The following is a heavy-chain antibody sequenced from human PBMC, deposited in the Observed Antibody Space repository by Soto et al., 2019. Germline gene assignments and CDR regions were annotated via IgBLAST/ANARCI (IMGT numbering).Heavy chain of an antibody. CDR3: AKDPANLGNGFDP. CDR1: GFTFSTYG. Sequence: QVQLVESGGGMVQPGMSLRLSCAASGFTFSTYGMHWVRQAPGKGLEWVAAILKDGSQQFYADSVEGRLTISRDTSKNPLSLERISLRAEDASVYYCAKDPANLGNGFDPWGQGPLVTVSS. J-gene: IGHJ5*02. V-gene: IGHV3-30*18. CDR2: ILKDGSQQ.